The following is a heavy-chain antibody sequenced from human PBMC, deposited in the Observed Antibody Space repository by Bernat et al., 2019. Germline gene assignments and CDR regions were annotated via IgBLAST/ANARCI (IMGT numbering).Heavy chain of an antibody. CDR3: ARDRAGEEYYDSSGYYGY. J-gene: IGHJ4*02. D-gene: IGHD3-22*01. V-gene: IGHV3-21*01. CDR1: GFTFSSYS. Sequence: EVQLVESGGGLVKPGGSLRLSCAASGFTFSSYSMNWVRQAPGKGLEWVSSISSSSSYIYYADSVKGRFTISRDNAKNSLYLQMNSLRAEDTAVYYCARDRAGEEYYDSSGYYGYWGQGTLVTVSS. CDR2: ISSSSSYI.